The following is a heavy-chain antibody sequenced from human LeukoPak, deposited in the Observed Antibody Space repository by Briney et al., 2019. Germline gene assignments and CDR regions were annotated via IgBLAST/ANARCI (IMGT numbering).Heavy chain of an antibody. CDR1: GYTFTSYY. Sequence: APVKVSCKASGYTFTSYYMHWVRQAPGQGPEWLGRINPNTGDTNYAQNFQGRVTLTRDTSISAAFMELSRLRYDDTAIYYCVVFFYDGSGYFYDVDYWGQGTRVTVSS. V-gene: IGHV1-2*06. J-gene: IGHJ4*01. CDR2: INPNTGDT. D-gene: IGHD3-22*01. CDR3: VVFFYDGSGYFYDVDY.